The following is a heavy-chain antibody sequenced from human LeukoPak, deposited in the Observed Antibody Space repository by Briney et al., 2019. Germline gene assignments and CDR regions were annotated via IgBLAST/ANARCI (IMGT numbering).Heavy chain of an antibody. D-gene: IGHD5-12*01. CDR1: GFTFNTYR. V-gene: IGHV3-7*01. CDR2: INKDGSEK. Sequence: GGSLRLSCAASGFTFNTYRMNWVRQAPGKGLEWVAHINKDGSEKYYVDSVKGRFTISSDDAKNSLFLQMNSLRAEDTAVYYCARVRSGYDYWASYYYYYMDVWGIGTTVTVSS. CDR3: ARVRSGYDYWASYYYYYMDV. J-gene: IGHJ6*03.